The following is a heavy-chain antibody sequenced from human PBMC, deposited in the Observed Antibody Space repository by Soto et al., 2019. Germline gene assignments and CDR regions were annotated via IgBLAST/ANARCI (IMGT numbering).Heavy chain of an antibody. V-gene: IGHV4-31*03. D-gene: IGHD5-18*01. CDR3: ARDQGYTYGYCFDF. CDR1: GGSISTTTYY. Sequence: SETLSLTCNVSGGSISTTTYYWTWIRQRPGKGLEWIGYISGSGNTYYNPSLKSRVIMSLDTSENQFSLRLTSVTAADTAVYYCARDQGYTYGYCFDFWGQGTLVTSPQ. CDR2: ISGSGNT. J-gene: IGHJ4*02.